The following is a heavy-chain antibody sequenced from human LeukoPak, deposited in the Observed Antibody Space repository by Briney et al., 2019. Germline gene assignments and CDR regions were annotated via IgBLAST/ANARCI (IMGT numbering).Heavy chain of an antibody. J-gene: IGHJ4*02. CDR3: AKESSSQWLVRLLDY. Sequence: GGSLRLSCAASGFTFSSYAMSWVRQAPGKGLEWVSAISGSGGSTYYADSVKGRLTISRDNSKNTLYLQMNSLRAEDTAVYYCAKESSSQWLVRLLDYWGQGTLVTVSS. CDR2: ISGSGGST. D-gene: IGHD6-19*01. V-gene: IGHV3-23*01. CDR1: GFTFSSYA.